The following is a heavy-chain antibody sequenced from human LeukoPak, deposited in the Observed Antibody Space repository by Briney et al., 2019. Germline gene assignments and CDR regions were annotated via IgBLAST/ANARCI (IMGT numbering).Heavy chain of an antibody. Sequence: GGSLRLSCAASGFTVSSNYMDWVRQAPGKGLEWVGRTRNKANSYTTEYAASVKGRFTISRDDSKNSLYLQMNSLKTEDTAVYYCAIGWFGEFPFDYWGQGTLVTVSS. V-gene: IGHV3-72*01. CDR1: GFTVSSNY. J-gene: IGHJ4*02. CDR2: TRNKANSYTT. D-gene: IGHD3-10*01. CDR3: AIGWFGEFPFDY.